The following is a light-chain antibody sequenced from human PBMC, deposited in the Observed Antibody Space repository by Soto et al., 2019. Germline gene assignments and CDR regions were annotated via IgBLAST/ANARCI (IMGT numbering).Light chain of an antibody. V-gene: IGKV1-5*03. J-gene: IGKJ4*01. CDR2: KAS. CDR3: QQYNTYPLT. Sequence: DIQMTQSPSTLSASVGDRVSITCRASESISSWLAWYQQKPGKAPKILINKASNLESGVPSRCSGSGSGTEFTLTISSLQPDDFATYYCQQYNTYPLTFGGGTKVEIK. CDR1: ESISSW.